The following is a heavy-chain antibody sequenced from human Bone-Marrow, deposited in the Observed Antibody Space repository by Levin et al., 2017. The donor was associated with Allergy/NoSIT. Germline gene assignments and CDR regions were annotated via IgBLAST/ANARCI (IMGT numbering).Heavy chain of an antibody. CDR1: GASISSGGYY. CDR3: AREVAAAGTLIDL. Sequence: SETLSLTCTVSGASISSGGYYWSWIRQHPGTGLEWIEYIYYSGIIYYNPSLSPRITISMDTSKNHFSLKLSYVTAADTGVYYCAREVAAAGTLIDLWGQGTLVAVSS. J-gene: IGHJ5*02. D-gene: IGHD6-13*01. CDR2: IYYSGII. V-gene: IGHV4-31*03.